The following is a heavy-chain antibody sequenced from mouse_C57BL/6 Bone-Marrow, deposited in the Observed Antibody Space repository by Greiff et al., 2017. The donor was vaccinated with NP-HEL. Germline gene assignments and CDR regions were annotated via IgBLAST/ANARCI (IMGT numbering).Heavy chain of an antibody. V-gene: IGHV1-42*01. D-gene: IGHD2-4*01. CDR3: ARRLTGMDY. J-gene: IGHJ4*01. Sequence: EVQLQQSGPELVKPGASVKISCKASGYSFTGYYMNWVKQSPEKSLEWIGEINPSTGGTTYNQKFKAKATLTVDKSSSTAYMQLKSLTSEDSAVYYCARRLTGMDYWGQGTSVTVSS. CDR2: INPSTGGT. CDR1: GYSFTGYY.